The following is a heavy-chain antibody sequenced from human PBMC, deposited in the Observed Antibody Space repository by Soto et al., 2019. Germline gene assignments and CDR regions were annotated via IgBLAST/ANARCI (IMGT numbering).Heavy chain of an antibody. Sequence: SVKVSCKASGGPFNKFAFSWVRQAPGQGFEWMGGIIPVFRSANYAPRFRGRITITADEYTSTVYLYLNDLRSDDTAVYYCARRYCASDNCPLFYYFVDLWGLGTTVTSP. V-gene: IGHV1-69*13. D-gene: IGHD2-21*02. CDR1: GGPFNKFA. CDR3: ARRYCASDNCPLFYYFVDL. CDR2: IIPVFRSA. J-gene: IGHJ6*02.